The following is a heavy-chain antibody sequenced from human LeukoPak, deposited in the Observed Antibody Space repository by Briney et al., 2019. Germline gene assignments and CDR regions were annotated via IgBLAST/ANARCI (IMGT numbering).Heavy chain of an antibody. CDR1: GGTISSGDYY. J-gene: IGHJ1*01. CDR2: IYYSGST. Sequence: SKTLSLTCTVSGGTISSGDYYWSWIRPPPGKGLEWIGYIYYSGSTYYNPSLKSRVTISVDTSKNQFSLKLSSVTAADTAVYYCARAGGSYYPGYFQHWGQGTLVTVSS. CDR3: ARAGGSYYPGYFQH. D-gene: IGHD1-26*01. V-gene: IGHV4-30-4*08.